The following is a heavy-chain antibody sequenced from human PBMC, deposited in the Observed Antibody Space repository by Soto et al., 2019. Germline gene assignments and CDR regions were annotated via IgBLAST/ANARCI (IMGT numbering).Heavy chain of an antibody. J-gene: IGHJ4*02. D-gene: IGHD3-10*01. CDR3: AKGGIVWFGELPYYFDY. CDR2: ISGSGGST. CDR1: GFTFSSYA. V-gene: IGHV3-23*01. Sequence: GGSLRLSCAASGFTFSSYAMSWVRQAPGKGLEWVSAISGSGGSTYYADSVKGRFTISRDNSKNTLYLQMNSLRAEDTAVYYCAKGGIVWFGELPYYFDYWGQGTLVTVSS.